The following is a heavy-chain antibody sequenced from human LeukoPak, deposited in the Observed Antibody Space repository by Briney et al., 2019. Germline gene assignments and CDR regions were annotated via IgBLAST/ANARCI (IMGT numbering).Heavy chain of an antibody. CDR1: GGSITGHY. V-gene: IGHV4-59*08. D-gene: IGHD3-10*01. J-gene: IGHJ4*02. CDR3: ARHLRGGLYFAY. CDR2: IYYSGST. Sequence: SETLSFTCTVSGGSITGHYWSWIRQPPGKGLEWIGFIYYSGSTDYNPSLKRRVTISVDTSKKQFSLTLSSVTAAPTAAYYCARHLRGGLYFAYCGQGTLVTVSS.